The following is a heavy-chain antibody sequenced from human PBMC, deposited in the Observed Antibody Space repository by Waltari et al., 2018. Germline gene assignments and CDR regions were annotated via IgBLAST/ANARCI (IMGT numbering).Heavy chain of an antibody. D-gene: IGHD3-10*01. Sequence: QVQLVESGGGGVQPGMSRRLSWPASGFSLGHVGVHWVRQAPGKVLGWVALASFDGSTTYYADSVRGRFTISRDNSKNTLYLDINTLRVDDTAIYYCAKDAFGNTYLDHWGQGTLVTVSS. V-gene: IGHV3-30*18. CDR2: ASFDGSTT. J-gene: IGHJ5*02. CDR3: AKDAFGNTYLDH. CDR1: GFSLGHVG.